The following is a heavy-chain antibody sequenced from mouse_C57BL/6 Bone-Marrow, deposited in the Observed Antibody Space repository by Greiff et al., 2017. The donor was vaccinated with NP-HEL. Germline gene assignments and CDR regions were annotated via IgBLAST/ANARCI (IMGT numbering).Heavy chain of an antibody. D-gene: IGHD1-1*01. J-gene: IGHJ4*01. Sequence: VQLQQSGAELVRPGASVKLSCTASGFTIKDDYMHWVKQRPEQGLEWIGWIDPENGDTGYDSKFQGKATLTADTSSSTAYLQLSSLTSEDTALTSGTTAGSNPAAMDYWGQGKAVTVSS. V-gene: IGHV14-4*01. CDR3: TTAGSNPAAMDY. CDR2: IDPENGDT. CDR1: GFTIKDDY.